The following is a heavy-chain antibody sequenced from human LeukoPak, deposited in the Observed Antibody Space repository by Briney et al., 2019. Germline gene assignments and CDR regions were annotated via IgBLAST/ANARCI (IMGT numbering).Heavy chain of an antibody. V-gene: IGHV3-11*01. J-gene: IGHJ6*02. CDR1: GFTFSDYY. Sequence: GGSLRLSCAASGFTFSDYYMSWIRQAPGKGLEWVSYISSSGSTIYYADSVKGRFTISRDNAKNSLYLQMNSLRAEDTAVYYCARLSSRFGDYYYYGMDVWGQGTTVTVSS. CDR3: ARLSSRFGDYYYYGMDV. CDR2: ISSSGSTI. D-gene: IGHD3-10*01.